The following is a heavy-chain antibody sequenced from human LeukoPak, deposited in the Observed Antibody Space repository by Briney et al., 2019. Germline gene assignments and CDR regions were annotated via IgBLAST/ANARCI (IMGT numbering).Heavy chain of an antibody. CDR1: GVSISSSNSY. D-gene: IGHD3-22*01. J-gene: IGHJ5*02. CDR2: IYYSGNT. V-gene: IGHV4-39*01. Sequence: PSETLSLTCTVSGVSISSSNSYWGWIRQPPGKGLEWIGSIYYSGNTYYNASLKSQVSISIDTSKNQFSLRLTSVTAADTAVYYCARLRRYYYDSSGYYYAEQTGSNWFDPWGQGTLVTVSS. CDR3: ARLRRYYYDSSGYYYAEQTGSNWFDP.